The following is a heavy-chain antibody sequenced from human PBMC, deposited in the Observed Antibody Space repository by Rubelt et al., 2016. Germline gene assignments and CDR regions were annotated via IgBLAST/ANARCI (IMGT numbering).Heavy chain of an antibody. V-gene: IGHV1-69*10. Sequence: QVQLVQSGSELKKPGASVKVSCKASGYTFTSYAMNWVRQAPGQGLEWMGGIIPILGIANSARTFQGRVTITADKSTSTAYMELSSLRSEDTAVYYCARDRYSSGWRTNDYWGQGTLVTVSS. J-gene: IGHJ4*02. CDR2: IIPILGIA. CDR1: GYTFTSYA. CDR3: ARDRYSSGWRTNDY. D-gene: IGHD6-19*01.